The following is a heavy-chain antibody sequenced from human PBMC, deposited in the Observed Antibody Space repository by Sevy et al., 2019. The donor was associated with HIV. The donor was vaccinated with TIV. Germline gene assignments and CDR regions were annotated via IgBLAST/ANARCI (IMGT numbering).Heavy chain of an antibody. CDR1: GFTFSSYW. V-gene: IGHV3-7*01. J-gene: IGHJ4*02. Sequence: GGSLRLSCAASGFTFSSYWRSWVRQAPGKGLEWVANIKQDGSEKYYVDSVKGRFTISGDNAKNSLYLQMNSLRADDPAVYYCARDGVMGSYWGQGTLVTVSS. D-gene: IGHD3-16*01. CDR2: IKQDGSEK. CDR3: ARDGVMGSY.